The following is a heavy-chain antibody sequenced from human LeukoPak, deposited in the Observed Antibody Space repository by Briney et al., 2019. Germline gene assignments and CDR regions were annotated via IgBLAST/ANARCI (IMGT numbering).Heavy chain of an antibody. CDR2: IRSKAYGGTT. CDR3: TRGDDYGDYD. J-gene: IGHJ4*02. V-gene: IGHV3-49*04. Sequence: TGGSLRLSCTASGFTFGDYAMSWVRQAPGKGLEWVGFIRSKAYGGTTEYAASVKGRFTISRDDSKSIAYLQMNSLKTEDTAVYYCTRGDDYGDYDWGQGTLVTVSS. CDR1: GFTFGDYA. D-gene: IGHD4-17*01.